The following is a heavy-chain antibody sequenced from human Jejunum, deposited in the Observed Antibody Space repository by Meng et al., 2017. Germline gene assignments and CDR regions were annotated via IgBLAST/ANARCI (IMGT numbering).Heavy chain of an antibody. D-gene: IGHD2/OR15-2a*01. J-gene: IGHJ5*02. Sequence: KESGPGLVMSSGPQSLTFPVSGCSSSNNNWWSRVLRHPGKELVWIGEISNTGRINYNPSLMSRVTMSLDKSKNQFSLDLTSVISAATTVYYCARDLLDPNIAATGWFDPWGQGTLVTVSS. CDR1: GCSSSNNNW. V-gene: IGHV4-4*02. CDR3: ARDLLDPNIAATGWFDP. CDR2: ISNTGRI.